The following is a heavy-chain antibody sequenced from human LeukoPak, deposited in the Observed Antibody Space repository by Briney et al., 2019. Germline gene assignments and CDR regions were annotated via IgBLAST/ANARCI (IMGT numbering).Heavy chain of an antibody. V-gene: IGHV3-9*01. D-gene: IGHD5-12*01. CDR1: GFTFDDYA. CDR3: AKVGGVYSGYDYAFDI. J-gene: IGHJ3*02. CDR2: ISWNSGSI. Sequence: GRSLRLSCAASGFTFDDYAMHWVRQAPGKGLEWVSGISWNSGSIGYADSVKGRFTISRDNAKNSLYLQMNSLRAEDTALYYCAKVGGVYSGYDYAFDIWGQGTMVTVSS.